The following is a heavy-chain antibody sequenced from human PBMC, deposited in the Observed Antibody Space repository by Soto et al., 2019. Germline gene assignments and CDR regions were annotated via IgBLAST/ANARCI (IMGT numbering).Heavy chain of an antibody. CDR2: IYSGGST. CDR1: GLTVSNNY. V-gene: IGHV3-53*01. D-gene: IGHD1-1*01. CDR3: ARAFNWNDASFDY. J-gene: IGHJ4*02. Sequence: EVHLVESGGGLIQPGGSLRLSCAASGLTVSNNYMSWVRQAPGKGLEWVSIIYSGGSTYYADSVTGRFTISRDNSKNTLYLQMDSLRAEDTAVYYCARAFNWNDASFDYWGQGPLVTVSS.